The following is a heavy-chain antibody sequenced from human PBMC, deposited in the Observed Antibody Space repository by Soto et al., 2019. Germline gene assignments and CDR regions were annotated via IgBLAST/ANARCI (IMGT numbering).Heavy chain of an antibody. CDR3: ARVCSSSSLWGYYYYYGMDV. V-gene: IGHV3-7*01. Sequence: GSLRLSGAASGFTCSSYWMSWVRQAPGKGLEWVANIKQDGSEKYYVDSVKGRFTISRDNAKNSLYLQMNSLRAEDTAVYYCARVCSSSSLWGYYYYYGMDVWGQGTTVTVSS. J-gene: IGHJ6*02. CDR1: GFTCSSYW. CDR2: IKQDGSEK. D-gene: IGHD6-6*01.